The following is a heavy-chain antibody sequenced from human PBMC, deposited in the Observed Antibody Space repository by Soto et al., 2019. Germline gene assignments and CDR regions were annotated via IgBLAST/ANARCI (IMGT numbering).Heavy chain of an antibody. D-gene: IGHD7-27*01. Sequence: SETLSLTCQVSGGAIDRGGYYWCWIRQHPGKGLEWIGHIYYTGSAYYKPSLKSRVSMSIDTSQNQFSLELISVTAADTAVYYCARVGTSYARRGLDVWGQGTTVTVSS. V-gene: IGHV4-31*03. CDR2: IYYTGSA. CDR1: GGAIDRGGYY. CDR3: ARVGTSYARRGLDV. J-gene: IGHJ6*02.